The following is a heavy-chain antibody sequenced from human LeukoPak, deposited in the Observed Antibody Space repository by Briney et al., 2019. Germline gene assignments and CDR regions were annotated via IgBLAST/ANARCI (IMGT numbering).Heavy chain of an antibody. Sequence: XWXRQAPGXXXXWVANIKQDGSEKYYVDSVKGRFTISRDNAKNXLYLQMNSLRAEDTAVYYCXXXXXXXXXXAXXXXDYWGQXTXVTVSS. J-gene: IGHJ4*02. V-gene: IGHV3-7*03. CDR3: XXXXXXXXXXAXXXXDY. CDR2: IKQDGSEK.